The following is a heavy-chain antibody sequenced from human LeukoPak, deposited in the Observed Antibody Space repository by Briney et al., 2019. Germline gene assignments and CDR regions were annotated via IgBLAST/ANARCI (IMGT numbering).Heavy chain of an antibody. Sequence: GGSLRLSCVASGFTFSSYAMRWVRQAPGKGLEWVSSISSSSTYIYYADSVKGRFTVSRDNAKNSLYLQMNSLRAEDTAVYFCASQYTSSRIFDDWGQGTLVTVSS. CDR1: GFTFSSYA. CDR3: ASQYTSSRIFDD. D-gene: IGHD6-13*01. CDR2: ISSSSTYI. V-gene: IGHV3-21*01. J-gene: IGHJ4*02.